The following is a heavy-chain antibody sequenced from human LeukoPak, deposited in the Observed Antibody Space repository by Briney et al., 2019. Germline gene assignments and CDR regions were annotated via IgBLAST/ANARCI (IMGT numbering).Heavy chain of an antibody. CDR2: ISSSSTYI. CDR3: ARDDSPRWLQPPYYFDY. D-gene: IGHD5-24*01. V-gene: IGHV3-21*01. J-gene: IGHJ4*02. CDR1: GFTFSSYS. Sequence: GGSLRLSCAASGFTFSSYSMNWVRQAPGKGLEWVSSISSSSTYIFYADSVKGRFTISRDNAKNSLYLQMNSLRAEDTAVYYCARDDSPRWLQPPYYFDYWGQGTLVTVSS.